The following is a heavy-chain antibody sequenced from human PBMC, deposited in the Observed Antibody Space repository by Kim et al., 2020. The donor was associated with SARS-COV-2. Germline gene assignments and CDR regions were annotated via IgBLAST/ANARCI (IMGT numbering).Heavy chain of an antibody. D-gene: IGHD1-26*01. J-gene: IGHJ6*04. CDR2: IWYDGSNK. CDR3: VRGWELLDYYYYGMDV. V-gene: IGHV3-33*01. CDR1: GFTFSRYG. Sequence: GGSLRLSCAASGFTFSRYGMHWVRQAPGKGLEWVAVIWYDGSNKYYADSVKGRFTISRDNSKNTLYLQMNSLRAEDTAVYYCVRGWELLDYYYYGMDVWCEGTTVTVSS.